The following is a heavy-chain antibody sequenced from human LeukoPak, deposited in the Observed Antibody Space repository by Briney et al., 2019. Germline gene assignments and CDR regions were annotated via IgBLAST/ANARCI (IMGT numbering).Heavy chain of an antibody. V-gene: IGHV3-23*01. CDR1: GFTFSSYA. Sequence: PGGSLRLSCAASGFTFSSYAMSWVRQAPGKGLEWVSAISGSGGSTYYADSVKGRFTISRDNSKNTLYLQMNSLRAEDTAVYYCAKDVEGQWLVEAYFDYWGQGTLVTVSS. CDR3: AKDVEGQWLVEAYFDY. CDR2: ISGSGGST. J-gene: IGHJ4*02. D-gene: IGHD6-19*01.